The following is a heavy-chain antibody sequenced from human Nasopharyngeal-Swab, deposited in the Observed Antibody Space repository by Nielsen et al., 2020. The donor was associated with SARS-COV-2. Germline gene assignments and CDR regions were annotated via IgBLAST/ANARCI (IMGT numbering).Heavy chain of an antibody. Sequence: SLKISCAASGFTFDDYAMHWVRQAPGKGLEWVSRISWNSGTIDYADSVKGRFTISRDNAKNSLYLQMNSLRTEDTALYYCAKDLGGYYYYGMDVWGQGTTVTVSS. CDR1: GFTFDDYA. CDR2: ISWNSGTI. J-gene: IGHJ6*02. V-gene: IGHV3-9*01. CDR3: AKDLGGYYYYGMDV.